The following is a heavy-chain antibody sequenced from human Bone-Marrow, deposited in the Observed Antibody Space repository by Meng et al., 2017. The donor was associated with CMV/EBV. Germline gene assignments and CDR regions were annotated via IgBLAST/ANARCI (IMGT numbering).Heavy chain of an antibody. V-gene: IGHV4-34*01. D-gene: IGHD3-16*01. CDR2: INHSGST. J-gene: IGHJ4*02. CDR3: ARGQGTFGGVMDY. Sequence: QVQLQQWGAGRLKPSETLSLTCAVYGGSFSGYYWSWIRQPPGKGLEWIGEINHSGSTNYNPSLKSRVTISVDTSKNQFSLKLSSVTAADTAVYYCARGQGTFGGVMDYWSQGTLVNVSS. CDR1: GGSFSGYY.